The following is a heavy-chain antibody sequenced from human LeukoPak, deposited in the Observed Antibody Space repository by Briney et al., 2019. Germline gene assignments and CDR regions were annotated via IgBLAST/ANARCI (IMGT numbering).Heavy chain of an antibody. D-gene: IGHD1-26*01. CDR1: GYFISSGYY. CDR3: ATLVGATRAFDI. Sequence: SETLSLTCTVSGYFISSGYYWGWIRRPPGKGLEWTGSIDHSGSTYYNPSLKSRITISVDTSKNQFSLKLSSVTAADTAVYYCATLVGATRAFDIWGQGTMVTVSS. V-gene: IGHV4-38-2*02. CDR2: IDHSGST. J-gene: IGHJ3*02.